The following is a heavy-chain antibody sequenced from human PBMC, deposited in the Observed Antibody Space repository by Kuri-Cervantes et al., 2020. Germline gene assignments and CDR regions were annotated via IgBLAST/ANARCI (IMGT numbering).Heavy chain of an antibody. CDR3: ARAYTYYYYYGSGAYYFDY. Sequence: ASVKVSCKSSGYTFTGYYMQWVRQAPGQGLEWMGWINPDSGGANYAQKFQGRVTMTRNTSISTAYMELSSLRSEDTAVYYCARAYTYYYYYGSGAYYFDYWGQGTLVTVSS. J-gene: IGHJ4*02. V-gene: IGHV1-2*02. CDR2: INPDSGGA. CDR1: GYTFTGYY. D-gene: IGHD3-10*01.